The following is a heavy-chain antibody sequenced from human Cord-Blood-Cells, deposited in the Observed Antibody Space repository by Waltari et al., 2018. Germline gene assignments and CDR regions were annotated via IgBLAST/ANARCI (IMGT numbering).Heavy chain of an antibody. J-gene: IGHJ4*02. CDR1: GGSFSGYY. V-gene: IGHV4-34*01. D-gene: IGHD2-2*01. CDR3: ARAYCSSTSCYFDY. Sequence: QVQLQQWGAGLLKPSETLSLTCAVYGGSFSGYYWSWIRQPPGKGLEWIGEINHSGSTNYNPSLKSRVTISVDTSKNQFSLKLSSVTAADTAVYYCARAYCSSTSCYFDYWGQGTLVTVSS. CDR2: INHSGST.